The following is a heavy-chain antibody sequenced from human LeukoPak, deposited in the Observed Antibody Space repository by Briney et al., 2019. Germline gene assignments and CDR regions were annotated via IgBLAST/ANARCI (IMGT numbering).Heavy chain of an antibody. CDR2: FSIDVRST. CDR1: GFPFHTFN. CDR3: GKSYYNHSGSFDY. V-gene: IGHV3-30*18. Sequence: SLKISCASSGFPFHTFNLHWDRPAPGKGLEWVLVFSIDVRSTFYAENVQVEFTFSRDNSKNSLSLQMNSLRAEDTAVYYGGKSYYNHSGSFDYWGQGALLTVSS. D-gene: IGHD3-10*01. J-gene: IGHJ4*02.